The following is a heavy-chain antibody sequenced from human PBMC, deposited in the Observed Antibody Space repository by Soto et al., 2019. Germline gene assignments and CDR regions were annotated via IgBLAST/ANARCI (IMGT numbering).Heavy chain of an antibody. V-gene: IGHV1-69*01. J-gene: IGHJ6*02. CDR2: IIPIFGTA. CDR3: ASDPPTVYPVGYGMDV. D-gene: IGHD1-26*01. Sequence: QVQLVQSGAEVKKPGSSVKVSCKASGGTFSSYAISWVRQAPGQGLEWMGGIIPIFGTANYAQKYQGRVTITADESTSTAYMELSSLRSEDTAVYYCASDPPTVYPVGYGMDVWGQGTTVTVSS. CDR1: GGTFSSYA.